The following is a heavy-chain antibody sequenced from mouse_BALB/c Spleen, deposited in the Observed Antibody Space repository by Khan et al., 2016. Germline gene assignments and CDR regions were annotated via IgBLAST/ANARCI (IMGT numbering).Heavy chain of an antibody. D-gene: IGHD2-4*01. Sequence: QIQLVQSGPELKKPGETVKISCKASGYTFTDYSMHWVKQAPGKGLKWMGWINTETGEPTYADDFKGRFAFSLETSASTAYLQINNLKNEDTATYVCASRDDYDGFAYWGQGTLVTVSA. V-gene: IGHV9-2-1*01. CDR2: INTETGEP. CDR3: ASRDDYDGFAY. CDR1: GYTFTDYS. J-gene: IGHJ3*01.